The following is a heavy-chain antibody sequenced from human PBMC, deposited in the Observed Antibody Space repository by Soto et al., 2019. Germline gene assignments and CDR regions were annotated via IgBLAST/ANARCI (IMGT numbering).Heavy chain of an antibody. CDR1: GYSFTSYW. V-gene: IGHV5-10-1*01. CDR2: IDPSDSYT. Sequence: GESLKISCKGSGYSFTSYWISWVRQMPGKGLDWMGRIDPSDSYTNYSPSFQGHVTISAXXXIXXXYXQXXXLXASDTAMYYCARRASLDWFDPWGQGTLDTVSS. CDR3: ARRASLDWFDP. J-gene: IGHJ5*02.